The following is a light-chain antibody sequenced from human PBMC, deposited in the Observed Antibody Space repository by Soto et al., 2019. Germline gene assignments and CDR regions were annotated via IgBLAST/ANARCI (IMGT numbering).Light chain of an antibody. CDR1: QSVSSSY. V-gene: IGKV3-20*01. CDR3: QQYGSSPPIT. CDR2: GAS. Sequence: EIVLTQSPGTLSLSPGERATLSCRASQSVSSSYLAWYQQKPGQAPRLLIYGASSRATGIPDRFSDSGSGTDFTLTISSLEPEDFAVYYCQQYGSSPPITFGQGTRLEIK. J-gene: IGKJ5*01.